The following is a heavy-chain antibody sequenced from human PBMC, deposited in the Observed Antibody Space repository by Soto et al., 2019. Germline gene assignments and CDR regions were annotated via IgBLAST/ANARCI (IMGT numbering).Heavy chain of an antibody. CDR2: ITFSGDTV. CDR1: GFTFSDSY. V-gene: IGHV3-11*01. CDR3: ARVSWREKYGMDV. Sequence: GSLRLSCAASGFTFSDSYMSWIRQAPGKGLEWISYITFSGDTVYYADSLKGRFTISRDNAKNSLYLQMNRLRAEDTAVYYCARVSWREKYGMDVWGQGTTVTVSS. J-gene: IGHJ6*02.